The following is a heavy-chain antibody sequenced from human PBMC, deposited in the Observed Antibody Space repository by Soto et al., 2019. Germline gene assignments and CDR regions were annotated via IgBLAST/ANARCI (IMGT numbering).Heavy chain of an antibody. V-gene: IGHV3-23*01. CDR3: AKRRYSSSKNNYFDY. Sequence: EVQLLESGGGLVQPGGSLRLSCAASGFTFSSYAMSWVRQAPGKGLEWVSAISGSGGSTYYADSVKGRFTISRDNSKNPLYLQMNSLRAEDTAVYYCAKRRYSSSKNNYFDYWGQGTLVTVSS. CDR1: GFTFSSYA. D-gene: IGHD6-6*01. CDR2: ISGSGGST. J-gene: IGHJ4*02.